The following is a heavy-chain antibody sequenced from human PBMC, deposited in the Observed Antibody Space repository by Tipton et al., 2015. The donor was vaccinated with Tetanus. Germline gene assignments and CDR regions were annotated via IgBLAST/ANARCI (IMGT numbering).Heavy chain of an antibody. CDR1: GFTFNRYG. Sequence: SLRLSCAASGFTFNRYGINWVRQAPGKGLVWVSSISGSGDTTYYADSVRGRLTVSRDNSKDTVYLDVRSLRDEDTAVYYCATDGLPRGFVMVEATTQKYFRHWGRGTLVTVSS. V-gene: IGHV3-23*01. D-gene: IGHD2-21*01. CDR3: ATDGLPRGFVMVEATTQKYFRH. CDR2: ISGSGDTT. J-gene: IGHJ1*01.